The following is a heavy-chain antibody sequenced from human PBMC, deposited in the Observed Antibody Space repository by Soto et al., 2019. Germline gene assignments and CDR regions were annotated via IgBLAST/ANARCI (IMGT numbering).Heavy chain of an antibody. J-gene: IGHJ6*02. CDR1: GGAFNNNA. CDR2: IIPILGTA. D-gene: IGHD3-22*01. V-gene: IGHV1-69*13. Sequence: ASVKVSCKASGGAFNNNAISWVRQAPGQGLEWMGGIIPILGTANYAQKFRGRVTITADESTSTGYMDLSSLRSEDTAVYYCARPYDSSDYYGGGMDVWGQGTTVTVSS. CDR3: ARPYDSSDYYGGGMDV.